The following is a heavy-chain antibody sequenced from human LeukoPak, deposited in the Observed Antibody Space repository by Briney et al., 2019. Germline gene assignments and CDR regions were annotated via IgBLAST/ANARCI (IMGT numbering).Heavy chain of an antibody. CDR2: IRYDGSNK. CDR1: GFTFSSYG. Sequence: GGSLRLSCAASGFTFSSYGMHWVRQAPGKGLEWVAFIRYDGSNKYYADSVKGRFTISRDNSKNTLYLQMNSLRAEDTAVYYCAKDGSSGFRYWGQGTLVTVSS. V-gene: IGHV3-30*02. D-gene: IGHD3-22*01. J-gene: IGHJ4*02. CDR3: AKDGSSGFRY.